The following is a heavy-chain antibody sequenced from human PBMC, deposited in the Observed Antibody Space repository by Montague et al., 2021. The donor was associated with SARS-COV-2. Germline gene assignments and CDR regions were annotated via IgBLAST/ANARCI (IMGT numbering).Heavy chain of an antibody. CDR1: GGSISRYS. J-gene: IGHJ3*02. V-gene: IGHV4-59*01. Sequence: SETLSLTCTVSGGSISRYSWTWIRQPRGKGLEWIGYIYNSGSTNXNPXLTSRVTISVDTSKNQFSLKLSSVAAADTAVYYCARVGRCSSLYEVAFDIWGQGTMVTVSS. CDR2: IYNSGST. CDR3: ARVGRCSSLYEVAFDI. D-gene: IGHD6-13*01.